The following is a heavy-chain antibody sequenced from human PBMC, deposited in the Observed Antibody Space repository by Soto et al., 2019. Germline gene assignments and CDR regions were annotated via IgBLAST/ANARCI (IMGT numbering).Heavy chain of an antibody. D-gene: IGHD5-12*01. CDR1: GYTFTGYY. CDR3: ARWNIVATTYDY. J-gene: IGHJ4*02. Sequence: ASVKVSCKASGYTFTGYYMHWVRQAPGQGLEWMGWINPNSGGTNYAQKFQGWVTMTRDTSISTAYMELSRLRSDDTAVYYCARWNIVATTYDYWGQGTLVTVSS. CDR2: INPNSGGT. V-gene: IGHV1-2*04.